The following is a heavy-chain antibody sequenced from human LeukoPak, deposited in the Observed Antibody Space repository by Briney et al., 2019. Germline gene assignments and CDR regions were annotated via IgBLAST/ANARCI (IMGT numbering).Heavy chain of an antibody. V-gene: IGHV4-38-2*02. Sequence: SETLSLTCTVSGYSISSGYYWGWIRQPPGKGLEWIGSIYHSGSTYYNPSLKSRVTISVDTSKNQFSLKLSSVTAADTAVYYCATRVNMIVVVPGAFDIWGQGTMVTVSS. CDR3: ATRVNMIVVVPGAFDI. CDR1: GYSISSGYY. J-gene: IGHJ3*02. CDR2: IYHSGST. D-gene: IGHD3-22*01.